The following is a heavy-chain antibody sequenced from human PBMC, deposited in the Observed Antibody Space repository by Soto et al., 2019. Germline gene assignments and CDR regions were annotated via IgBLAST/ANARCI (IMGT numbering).Heavy chain of an antibody. J-gene: IGHJ5*02. V-gene: IGHV4-59*01. Sequence: LSLTCTVSGDSLSLYYWSWIRLSPGKGLEWIGYIYSTGSSNQNPSLRDRVAVSADASKNQFYLTLSSMTAADTAVYYCARGERKVNWRPYFDTWGQGIQVTVSS. CDR3: ARGERKVNWRPYFDT. D-gene: IGHD1-26*01. CDR1: GDSLSLYY. CDR2: IYSTGSS.